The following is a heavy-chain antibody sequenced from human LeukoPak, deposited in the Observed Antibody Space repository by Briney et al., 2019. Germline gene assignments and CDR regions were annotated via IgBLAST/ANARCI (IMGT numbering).Heavy chain of an antibody. CDR1: GFTFSSYA. D-gene: IGHD3-22*01. CDR3: AKAGLLPFRDY. CDR2: ISGSGGRT. J-gene: IGHJ4*02. Sequence: GGSLRLSCAAPGFTFSSYAMSWVRQAPGKGLDWVSGISGSGGRTYYADSVKGRFTISRDNSRNTLYLQMNSLRAEDTAVYYCAKAGLLPFRDYWGQGTLVTVSS. V-gene: IGHV3-23*01.